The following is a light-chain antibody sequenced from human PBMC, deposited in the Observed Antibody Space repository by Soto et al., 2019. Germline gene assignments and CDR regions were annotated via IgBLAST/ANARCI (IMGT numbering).Light chain of an antibody. Sequence: QSVLTQPPSVSGAPGQRVTISCTGSRSNLGAGYDVHWYQQLPGTAPKIIIYSNNQRPSGVPDRFSGSKSGTSASLAISGLQSEDEADYYCAAWDDSLNGWVFGGGTKLTVL. CDR3: AAWDDSLNGWV. V-gene: IGLV1-40*01. J-gene: IGLJ3*02. CDR1: RSNLGAGYD. CDR2: SNN.